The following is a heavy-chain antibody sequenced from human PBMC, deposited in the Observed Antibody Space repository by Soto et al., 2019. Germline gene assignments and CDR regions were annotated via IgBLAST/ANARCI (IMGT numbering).Heavy chain of an antibody. V-gene: IGHV3-53*01. CDR3: ATLGGGGGY. CDR2: IYSGGYT. CDR1: GFTVSNNY. J-gene: IGHJ4*02. D-gene: IGHD3-10*01. Sequence: EVQLVESGGGLIQPGGSLRLSCAVSGFTVSNNYMSWVRQAPGKGLEGVSVIYSGGYTAYGDSVKGRFTISRDNSKNTIFLQMNRRGPAAPAVYYCATLGGGGGYWGQGTLVTVSS.